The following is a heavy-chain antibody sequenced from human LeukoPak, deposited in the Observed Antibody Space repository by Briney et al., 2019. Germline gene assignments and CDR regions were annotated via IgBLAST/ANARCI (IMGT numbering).Heavy chain of an antibody. D-gene: IGHD6-13*01. CDR2: ISSNSITI. CDR1: GFTFSSYS. Sequence: GGSLRLSCAASGFTFSSYSMDWVRQAPGKGLEWVSYISSNSITIYYADSVKGRFTISRDSAKNSLYLQMNSLRDEDTAVYYCARGYSALDYWGQGTLVTVSS. CDR3: ARGYSALDY. V-gene: IGHV3-48*02. J-gene: IGHJ4*02.